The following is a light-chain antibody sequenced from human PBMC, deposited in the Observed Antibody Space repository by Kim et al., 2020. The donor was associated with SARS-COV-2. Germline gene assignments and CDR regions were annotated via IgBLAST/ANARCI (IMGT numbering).Light chain of an antibody. J-gene: IGKJ2*01. CDR1: QTIDNY. CDR3: QQYFRFPYT. CDR2: LAS. V-gene: IGKV1-5*03. Sequence: DIQMTQSPYSLSASVGDRVTITCRASQTIDNYLAWYQQKPETPPKLLIYLASALESGVPSRFTGSGSGTEFTLSISSLQPDDFAIYYCQQYFRFPYTFGQGTKLEIK.